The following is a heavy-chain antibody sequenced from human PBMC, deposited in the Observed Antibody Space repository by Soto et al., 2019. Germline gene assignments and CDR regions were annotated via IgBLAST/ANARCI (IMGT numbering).Heavy chain of an antibody. V-gene: IGHV4-34*01. D-gene: IGHD4-17*01. J-gene: IGHJ6*03. Sequence: SETLSLTCAVYGGSFSGYYWSWIRQPPGKGLEWIGEINHSGSTNYNPSLKSRVTISVDTSKNQFSLKLSSVTAADTAVYYCARGLRFPGYYMDVWGKGTTVTVSS. CDR2: INHSGST. CDR1: GGSFSGYY. CDR3: ARGLRFPGYYMDV.